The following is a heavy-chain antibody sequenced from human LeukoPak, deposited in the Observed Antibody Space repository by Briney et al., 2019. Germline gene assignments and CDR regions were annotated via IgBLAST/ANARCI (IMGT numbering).Heavy chain of an antibody. D-gene: IGHD6-13*01. J-gene: IGHJ4*01. CDR3: ARTARYSSSWLDY. Sequence: SETLSLTCTVSGGSISSYYWSWIRQPPGKGLEWIGYIYTSGSTNYNPSLKSRVTISVDTSKNQFSLKLGSVTAAYTAVYYCARTARYSSSWLDYWGHGTLVTVSS. CDR1: GGSISSYY. V-gene: IGHV4-4*09. CDR2: IYTSGST.